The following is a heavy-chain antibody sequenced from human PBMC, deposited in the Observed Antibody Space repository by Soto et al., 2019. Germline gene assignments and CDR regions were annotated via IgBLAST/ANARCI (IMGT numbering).Heavy chain of an antibody. V-gene: IGHV3-48*02. CDR3: ARDLGCAFDS. J-gene: IGHJ4*02. CDR2: ISGGGRPI. D-gene: IGHD2-15*01. CDR1: GFTFSTYS. Sequence: EVQLVESGGGSVQPGGSLRLSCAASGFTFSTYSMNWVRQAPGRGLEWISYISGGGRPISYADSVKGRFTISRDNAKNSLYLQVDSLTDEDTAVHYCARDLGCAFDSWGQGTLVTVSS.